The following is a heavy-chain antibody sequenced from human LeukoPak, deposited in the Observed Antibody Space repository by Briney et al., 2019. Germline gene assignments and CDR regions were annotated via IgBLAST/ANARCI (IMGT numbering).Heavy chain of an antibody. J-gene: IGHJ3*02. Sequence: SVKVSCKAFGGTFSSYAISWVRQAPGQGLEWMGRIIPILGIANYAQKFQGRVTITADKSTSTAYMELSSLRSEDTAVDYFARDTRNDDAFDIWGQGTMVTVSS. V-gene: IGHV1-69*04. CDR2: IIPILGIA. D-gene: IGHD2-8*01. CDR3: ARDTRNDDAFDI. CDR1: GGTFSSYA.